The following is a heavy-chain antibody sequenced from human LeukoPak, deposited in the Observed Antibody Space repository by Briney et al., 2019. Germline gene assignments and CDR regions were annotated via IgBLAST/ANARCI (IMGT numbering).Heavy chain of an antibody. Sequence: ASVKVSCKASGYTFTGYYMHWVRQAPGQGLEWMGWINPNSGGTNYAQKFQGRVTMTRDTSISKAYMELSRLRSDDTAVYYCARSISPIAVAGPIDYWGQGTLVTVSS. CDR3: ARSISPIAVAGPIDY. CDR1: GYTFTGYY. CDR2: INPNSGGT. J-gene: IGHJ4*02. D-gene: IGHD6-19*01. V-gene: IGHV1-2*02.